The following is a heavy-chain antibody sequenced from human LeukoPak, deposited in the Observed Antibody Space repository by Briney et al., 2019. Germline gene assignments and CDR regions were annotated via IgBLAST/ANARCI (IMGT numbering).Heavy chain of an antibody. J-gene: IGHJ3*02. D-gene: IGHD1-26*01. CDR2: ISSSSSYI. CDR3: ARPLKWELNDAFDI. CDR1: GFTFSSYS. Sequence: GGSLRLSCAASGFTFSSYSMNWVRQAPGKGLEWVSSISSSSSYIYYADSVKGRFTIPRDNAKNSLYLQMNSLRAEDTAVYYCARPLKWELNDAFDIWGQGTMVTVSS. V-gene: IGHV3-21*01.